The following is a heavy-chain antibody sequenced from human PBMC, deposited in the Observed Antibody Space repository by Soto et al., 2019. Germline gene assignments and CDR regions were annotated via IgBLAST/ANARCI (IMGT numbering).Heavy chain of an antibody. D-gene: IGHD3-16*01. V-gene: IGHV3-30*18. CDR3: AKDSVEWGFDY. J-gene: IGHJ4*02. CDR1: GFTFSSYG. CDR2: ISYDGSNK. Sequence: QVQLVESGGGVVQPGRSLRLSCAASGFTFSSYGMHWVRQAPGKGLEWVAGISYDGSNKYYADSVKGRFTIARDNSKNTFYLQMDSLRAEDTAVYSCAKDSVEWGFDYWGQGTLVTVSS.